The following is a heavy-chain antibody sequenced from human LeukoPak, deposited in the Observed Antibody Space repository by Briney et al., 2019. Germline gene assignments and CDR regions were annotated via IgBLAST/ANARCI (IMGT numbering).Heavy chain of an antibody. V-gene: IGHV3-23*01. CDR1: GFTFSSYA. CDR3: AKAKYYYDSSGPDY. D-gene: IGHD3-22*01. Sequence: GGSLRLSCAASGFTFSSYAMSWVRQAPGKGLEWVSAISGSGGSTYYADSVKGRFAISRDNSKNTLYLQMNSLRAEDTAVYYCAKAKYYYDSSGPDYWGQGTLVTVSS. CDR2: ISGSGGST. J-gene: IGHJ4*02.